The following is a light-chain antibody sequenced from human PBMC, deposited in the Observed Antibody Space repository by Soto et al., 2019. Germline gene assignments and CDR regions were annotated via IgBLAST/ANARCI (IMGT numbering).Light chain of an antibody. CDR2: KAS. V-gene: IGKV1-5*03. Sequence: DIQMTQSPSTLSASVGDRVTITCRASQSISSWLAWYQQKPGKAPKLLIYKASSLESGVPSRFSGSGSGTEFTLPISSLQADDFATYYCQQYSTFGQGTKVEIK. CDR3: QQYST. J-gene: IGKJ1*01. CDR1: QSISSW.